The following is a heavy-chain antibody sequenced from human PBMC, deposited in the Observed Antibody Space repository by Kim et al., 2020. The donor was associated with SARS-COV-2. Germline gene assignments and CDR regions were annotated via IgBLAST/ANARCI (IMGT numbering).Heavy chain of an antibody. CDR2: GGTT. V-gene: IGHV3-15*01. D-gene: IGHD2-21*02. CDR3: TTEFTAFDY. J-gene: IGHJ4*02. Sequence: GGTTDYAAPVKGRFTISRDDSKNTLYLQMNSLKTEDSAVYYCTTEFTAFDYWGQGTLVTVSS.